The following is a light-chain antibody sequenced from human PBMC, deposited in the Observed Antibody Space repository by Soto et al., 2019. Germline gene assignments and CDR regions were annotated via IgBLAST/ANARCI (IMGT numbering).Light chain of an antibody. Sequence: QSALTQPPSASGSPGQSVTISCAGTSSDVGLYNYVSWYQHHPGKAPRLLIYAVAKRPSGVPDRFSGSKSGNTASLTVSGLQAEDDADDYCCSSAGDSNCDVFGGGTKVTVL. V-gene: IGLV2-8*01. CDR3: CSSAGDSNCDV. CDR1: SSDVGLYNY. CDR2: AVA. J-gene: IGLJ3*02.